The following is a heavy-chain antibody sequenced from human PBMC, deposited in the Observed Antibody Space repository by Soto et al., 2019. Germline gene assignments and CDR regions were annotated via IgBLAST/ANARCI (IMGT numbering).Heavy chain of an antibody. CDR2: ISYDGSNK. Sequence: GGSLRLSCAASGFTFSSYAMHWVRQAPGKGLEWVAVISYDGSNKYYADSVKGRFTISRDNSKNTLYLQMNSLRAEDTAVYYCARERRNNWNQNWFDPWGQGTLVTVSS. J-gene: IGHJ5*02. CDR3: ARERRNNWNQNWFDP. D-gene: IGHD1-20*01. V-gene: IGHV3-30-3*01. CDR1: GFTFSSYA.